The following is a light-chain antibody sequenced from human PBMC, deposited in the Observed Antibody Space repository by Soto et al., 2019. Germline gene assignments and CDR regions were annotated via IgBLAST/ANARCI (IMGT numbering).Light chain of an antibody. CDR3: QQYGSSGT. CDR1: QSVSSSY. V-gene: IGKV3-20*01. Sequence: DIVLTQSPGTLSLSPGERAPLSCRASQSVSSSYLAWYQQKPGQAPRLFIYGASSRATGIPDRFSVSGSGTEFTLTLSRLEPEDFAVDDCQQYGSSGTFGQGTKVEIK. J-gene: IGKJ1*01. CDR2: GAS.